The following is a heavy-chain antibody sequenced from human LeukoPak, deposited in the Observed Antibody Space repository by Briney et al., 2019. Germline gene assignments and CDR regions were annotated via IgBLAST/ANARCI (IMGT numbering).Heavy chain of an antibody. CDR3: TRDGPRSSGYPDN. Sequence: SETLSLTCTVSGGSTGSDYWSWIRQPPGKGLEWIAYVYYSGVTSYNPSLKSRVAISIDTSKNQFSLNLSSVTAADTAVYYCTRDGPRSSGYPDNWGQGTLVTVSS. J-gene: IGHJ4*02. V-gene: IGHV4-59*12. CDR2: VYYSGVT. CDR1: GGSTGSDY. D-gene: IGHD3-22*01.